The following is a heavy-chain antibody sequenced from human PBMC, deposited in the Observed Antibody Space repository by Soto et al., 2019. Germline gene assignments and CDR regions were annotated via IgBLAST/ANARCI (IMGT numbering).Heavy chain of an antibody. J-gene: IGHJ4*02. Sequence: QVQLVQSGAEVKKPGASVKVSCKASGYSFTSYYLHWVRQAPGQGLEWMGVLNPVGGGATYAQKLQGRVTMNRDPATPTVYMELSSLRSEDTAMYYCARGYSRQPREYWGQGTLVTVSS. CDR2: LNPVGGGA. V-gene: IGHV1-46*04. CDR3: ARGYSRQPREY. D-gene: IGHD5-12*01. CDR1: GYSFTSYY.